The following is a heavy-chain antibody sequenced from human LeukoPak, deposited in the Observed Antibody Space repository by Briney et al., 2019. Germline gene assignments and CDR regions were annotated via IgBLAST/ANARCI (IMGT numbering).Heavy chain of an antibody. V-gene: IGHV4-34*01. CDR1: GGSFSGYY. CDR3: ARNPASDSSGYYYVGTDAFDI. CDR2: INHSGST. D-gene: IGHD3-22*01. J-gene: IGHJ3*02. Sequence: SETLSLTCAGYGGSFSGYYWSWIRQPPGKGLEWIGEINHSGSTNYNPSLKSRVTISVDTSKNQFSLKLSSVTAADTAVYYCARNPASDSSGYYYVGTDAFDIWGQGTMVTVSS.